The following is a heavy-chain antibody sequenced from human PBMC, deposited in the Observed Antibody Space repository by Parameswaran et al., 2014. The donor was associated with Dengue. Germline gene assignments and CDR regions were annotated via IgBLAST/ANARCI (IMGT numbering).Heavy chain of an antibody. Sequence: RWIRQPPGKGLEWIGEINHSGSTNYNPSLKSRVTISVDTSKNQFSLKLSSVTAADTAVYYCARGRATYYDFWSGRGAVGMDVWGQGTTVTVSS. D-gene: IGHD3-3*01. CDR2: INHSGST. V-gene: IGHV4-34*01. J-gene: IGHJ6*02. CDR3: ARGRATYYDFWSGRGAVGMDV.